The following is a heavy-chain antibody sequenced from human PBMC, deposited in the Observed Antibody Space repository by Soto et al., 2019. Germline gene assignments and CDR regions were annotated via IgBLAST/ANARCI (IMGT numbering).Heavy chain of an antibody. Sequence: PSETLSPTCTVSGGSISSYYWSWIRQPPGKGLEWIGYIYYSGSTNYNPSLKSRVTISVDTSKNQFSLKLSSVTAADTAVYYCAGLGYCSSTSCYRRRGFDYWGQGTLVTVSS. V-gene: IGHV4-59*01. J-gene: IGHJ4*02. CDR2: IYYSGST. D-gene: IGHD2-2*01. CDR3: AGLGYCSSTSCYRRRGFDY. CDR1: GGSISSYY.